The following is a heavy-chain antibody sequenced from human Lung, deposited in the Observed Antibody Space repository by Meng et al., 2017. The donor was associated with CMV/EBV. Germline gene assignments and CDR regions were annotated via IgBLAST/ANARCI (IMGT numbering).Heavy chain of an antibody. V-gene: IGHV1-8*01. D-gene: IGHD2-2*01. Sequence: SVXVSXNSSGYTFTTYDINWVRQATGQGLEWMGWMNPNSGNTGYAQKFQGRVTLTRVTSISTAYMELSSLTSDDTAVYYCARTRIEVEPDGRKIKYYNYGMDVWXQGTXVTVSS. J-gene: IGHJ6*02. CDR3: ARTRIEVEPDGRKIKYYNYGMDV. CDR2: MNPNSGNT. CDR1: GYTFTTYD.